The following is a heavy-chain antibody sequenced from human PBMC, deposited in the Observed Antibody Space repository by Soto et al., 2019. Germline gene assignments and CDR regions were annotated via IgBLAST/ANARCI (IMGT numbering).Heavy chain of an antibody. D-gene: IGHD1-26*01. CDR3: ARRPVYSGNRESDF. CDR2: VYYSGGP. Sequence: LSLTCTVSGGSISSSPYYWGWIRQPPGKGLEWIGSVYYSGGPNYNPSLQSRVTISVDTSRNQISLKVYSVTAADTAVYYCARRPVYSGNRESDFWGQGTLVTVSS. V-gene: IGHV4-39*01. J-gene: IGHJ4*02. CDR1: GGSISSSPYY.